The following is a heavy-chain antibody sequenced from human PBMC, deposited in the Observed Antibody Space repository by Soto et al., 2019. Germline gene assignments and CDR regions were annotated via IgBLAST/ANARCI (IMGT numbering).Heavy chain of an antibody. CDR2: ISSSSSTI. CDR3: ARGGITMVRGVLYYFDY. Sequence: GGSLRLSCAASGFTFSSYSMNWVHQAPGKGLEWVSYISSSSSTIYYADSVKGRFTISRDNAKNSLYLQMNSLRAEDTAVYYCARGGITMVRGVLYYFDYWGQGTLVTVSS. D-gene: IGHD3-10*01. CDR1: GFTFSSYS. V-gene: IGHV3-48*01. J-gene: IGHJ4*02.